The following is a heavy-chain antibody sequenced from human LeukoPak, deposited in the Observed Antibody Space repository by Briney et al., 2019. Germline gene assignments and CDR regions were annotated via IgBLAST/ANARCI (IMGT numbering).Heavy chain of an antibody. Sequence: ASVKVSCKASGYTLTDYYMHWVRQAPGQGLEWMAWIKPNSGGTNYAQRFHGRVTLTRDTSISTVYMELSGLKSDDTAVYYCARAAAHWLVDYWGQGTLVTVSS. D-gene: IGHD6-19*01. V-gene: IGHV1-2*02. CDR3: ARAAAHWLVDY. CDR2: IKPNSGGT. J-gene: IGHJ4*02. CDR1: GYTLTDYY.